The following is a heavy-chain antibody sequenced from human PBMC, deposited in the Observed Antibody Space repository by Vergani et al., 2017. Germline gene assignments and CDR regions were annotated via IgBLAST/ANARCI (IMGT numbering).Heavy chain of an antibody. J-gene: IGHJ6*03. CDR3: AKAGSVTSGSLQYDCYMDV. V-gene: IGHV3-30*18. CDR2: ISNDGSKK. Sequence: QVQLAESGGGRVQPGRSLRLSCAAPGFSFSSHAIHWVRQAPGKGLEWVAVISNDGSKKYYADSVKGRFTISRDNSKNTLDLQMNSLRTQETAVYYCAKAGSVTSGSLQYDCYMDVWGKGTTVTVS. CDR1: GFSFSSHA. D-gene: IGHD3-10*01.